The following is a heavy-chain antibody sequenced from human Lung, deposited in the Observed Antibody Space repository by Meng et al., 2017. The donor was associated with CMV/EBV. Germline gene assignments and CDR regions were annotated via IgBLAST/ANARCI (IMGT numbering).Heavy chain of an antibody. V-gene: IGHV1-2*02. CDR1: GYTFSAYY. CDR2: INPNNGDT. J-gene: IGHJ5*02. Sequence: SVXVSXKPSGYTFSAYYIHWLRQAPGQGLDYMGWINPNNGDTNYAQNFKGTVTVINDTSISTVYMELSRLRYDDTAVYYCAGGSYFGFWCGSRLDPWGKGTXVTVSS. CDR3: AGGSYFGFWCGSRLDP. D-gene: IGHD3-3*01.